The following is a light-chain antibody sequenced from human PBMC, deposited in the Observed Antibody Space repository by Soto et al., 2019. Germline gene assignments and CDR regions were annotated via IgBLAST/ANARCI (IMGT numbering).Light chain of an antibody. CDR2: TNS. Sequence: QLVLTQPPSASGTPGQRVTISCSGGSSNIGSNYIYWYQQLPETAPRLLIHTNSQRPSGVPDRFSGSKSGTSASLAISGLRSEDEADYYCAAWDDSLNAYLFGTGTKVTVL. V-gene: IGLV1-47*01. J-gene: IGLJ1*01. CDR3: AAWDDSLNAYL. CDR1: SSNIGSNY.